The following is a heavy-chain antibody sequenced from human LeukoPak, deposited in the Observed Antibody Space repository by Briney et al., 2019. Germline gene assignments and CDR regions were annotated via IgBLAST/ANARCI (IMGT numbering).Heavy chain of an antibody. J-gene: IGHJ3*02. CDR3: ARAIYDSSGYSGGDAFDI. Sequence: SGGSLRLSCAASGFTFSSYSMNWVRQAPGKGLEWVSSISSSSSYIYYADSVKGRFTISRDNAKNSLYLQMNSLRAEDTAVYYCARAIYDSSGYSGGDAFDIWGQGTMVTVSS. V-gene: IGHV3-21*01. CDR2: ISSSSSYI. CDR1: GFTFSSYS. D-gene: IGHD3-22*01.